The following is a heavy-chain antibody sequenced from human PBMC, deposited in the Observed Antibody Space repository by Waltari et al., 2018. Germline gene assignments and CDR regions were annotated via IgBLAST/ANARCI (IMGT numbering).Heavy chain of an antibody. Sequence: EVQLVQSGAEVKKPGESLKISCKGSGYSFTSYWIGGVRQMPGKGLEWMGIISPGDSDTRYSPSFQGQVTISADKSISTAYLQWSSLKASDTAMYYCARGYCTGGVCVWYFDLWGRGTLVTVSS. CDR1: GYSFTSYW. CDR3: ARGYCTGGVCVWYFDL. CDR2: ISPGDSDT. J-gene: IGHJ2*01. V-gene: IGHV5-51*03. D-gene: IGHD2-8*02.